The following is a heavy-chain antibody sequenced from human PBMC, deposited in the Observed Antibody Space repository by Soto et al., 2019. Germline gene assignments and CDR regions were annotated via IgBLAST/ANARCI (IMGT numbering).Heavy chain of an antibody. CDR1: GGTFSSYA. CDR3: ARDLGDGYNQDWFAP. CDR2: IIPIFGTA. J-gene: IGHJ5*02. Sequence: QVQLVQSGAEVKKPGSSVKVSCKASGGTFSSYAISWVRQAPGQGLEWMGGIIPIFGTANYAQKFQGRVTTXXDXSXXTAYMELSSLRSEDTAVYYWARDLGDGYNQDWFAPGGQGTLVTVSS. V-gene: IGHV1-69*12. D-gene: IGHD5-12*01.